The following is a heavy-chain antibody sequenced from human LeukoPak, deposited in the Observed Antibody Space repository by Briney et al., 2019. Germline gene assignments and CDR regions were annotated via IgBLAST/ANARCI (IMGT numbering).Heavy chain of an antibody. CDR3: ARVGYYDSSGSYYFDY. J-gene: IGHJ4*02. D-gene: IGHD3-22*01. CDR1: GGTFSSYA. CDR2: IIPILGIA. V-gene: IGHV1-69*04. Sequence: ASVKVSCKASGGTFSSYAITWVRQAPGQGLEWMGRIIPILGIANYARKFQGRVTITADKSTSTAYMELSSLRSEDTAVYYCARVGYYDSSGSYYFDYWGQGTLVTVSS.